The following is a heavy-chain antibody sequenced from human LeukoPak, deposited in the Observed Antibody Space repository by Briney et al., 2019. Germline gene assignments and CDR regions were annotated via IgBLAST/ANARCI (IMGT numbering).Heavy chain of an antibody. CDR2: INPNSGGT. CDR3: ARDYDFWSGYYDYYYGMDV. Sequence: ASVKVSCKASGYTFTGYYMHWVRQAPGQGLEWMRWINPNSGGTNYAQKFQGRVTMTRDTSISTAYMELSRLRSDDTAVYYCARDYDFWSGYYDYYYGMDVWGQGTTVTVSS. CDR1: GYTFTGYY. V-gene: IGHV1-2*02. J-gene: IGHJ6*02. D-gene: IGHD3-3*01.